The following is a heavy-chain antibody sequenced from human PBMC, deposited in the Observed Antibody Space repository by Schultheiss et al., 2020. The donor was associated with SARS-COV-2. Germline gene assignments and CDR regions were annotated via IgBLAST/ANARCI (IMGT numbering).Heavy chain of an antibody. CDR1: GFTFSNAW. CDR3: ASHIRSNWFDD. J-gene: IGHJ5*02. V-gene: IGHV3-7*01. Sequence: GGSLRLSCAASGFTFSNAWLSWVRQAPGKGLEWVANIKSDGTEEYYVDSVKGRFTNSRDNAKNSLYLQMNSLTDEDTAVYYCASHIRSNWFDDWGQGTLVTVSS. CDR2: IKSDGTEE. D-gene: IGHD3-3*02.